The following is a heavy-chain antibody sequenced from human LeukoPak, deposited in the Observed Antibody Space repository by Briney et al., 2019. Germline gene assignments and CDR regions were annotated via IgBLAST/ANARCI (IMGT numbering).Heavy chain of an antibody. V-gene: IGHV3-30*02. J-gene: IGHJ1*01. CDR1: GFIFRSYG. CDR2: IRYDGENK. Sequence: GGSLRLSCAASGFIFRSYGLHWVRQAPGSGLERVAFIRYDGENKDYVDSVKGRFTISRDNSKNTLFLQMDTLRVDDTAIYYCVKDPYSGDFAEYFHHWGQGTRVIVSS. CDR3: VKDPYSGDFAEYFHH. D-gene: IGHD4-17*01.